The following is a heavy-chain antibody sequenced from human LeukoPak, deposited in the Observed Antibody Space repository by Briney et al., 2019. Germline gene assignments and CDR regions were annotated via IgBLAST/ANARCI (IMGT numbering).Heavy chain of an antibody. V-gene: IGHV1-69*06. Sequence: ASVKVSCKASGGTFSSYAISWVRQAPGQGLEWMGGIIPIFGTANYAQKFQGRVTITADKSTSTAYMELSSLRSEDTAVYYCATDRELRYFGSRVDAFDIWGQGTMVTVSS. D-gene: IGHD3-9*01. J-gene: IGHJ3*02. CDR2: IIPIFGTA. CDR1: GGTFSSYA. CDR3: ATDRELRYFGSRVDAFDI.